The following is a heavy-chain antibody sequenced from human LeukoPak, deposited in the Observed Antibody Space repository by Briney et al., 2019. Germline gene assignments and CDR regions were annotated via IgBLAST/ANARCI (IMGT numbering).Heavy chain of an antibody. CDR1: GYTFTSYG. CDR2: ISAYNGNT. V-gene: IGHV1-18*01. CDR3: ARRLSSSSYCYDINSGYHSFDY. D-gene: IGHD5-12*01. Sequence: ASVKVSCKASGYTFTSYGISWVRQGPGQGLGWRGWISAYNGNTNYAQTLQGRVTMTTDTSTSTAYMELRRLSPDDTVVYYCARRLSSSSYCYDINSGYHSFDYWGQGTLVTVSS. J-gene: IGHJ4*02.